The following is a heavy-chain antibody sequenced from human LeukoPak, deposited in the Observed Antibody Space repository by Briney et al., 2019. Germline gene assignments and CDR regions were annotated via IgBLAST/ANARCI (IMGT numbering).Heavy chain of an antibody. Sequence: PGGSLRLSCVASGFTFSRFEMNWVRQAPGKGLEWVSYISGSGSSIYYADSVKGRFTISRDNAKNSLYLQMNSLGGEDTAVYYCARDMGYCSSSNCYTYYLDYWGQGTLVTVSS. CDR1: GFTFSRFE. V-gene: IGHV3-48*03. CDR3: ARDMGYCSSSNCYTYYLDY. J-gene: IGHJ4*02. D-gene: IGHD2-2*01. CDR2: ISGSGSSI.